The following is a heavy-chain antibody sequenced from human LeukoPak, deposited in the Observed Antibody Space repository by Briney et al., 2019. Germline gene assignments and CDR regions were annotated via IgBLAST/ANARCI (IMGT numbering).Heavy chain of an antibody. CDR3: AKSTTVTQRGYFDY. CDR1: GFTFSSYG. CDR2: ISYDGSNK. Sequence: PGGSLRLSCAASGFTFSSYGMHGVRQAPAKGLEWVAIISYDGSNKYYADSVKGRFTISRDNSKNTLYLQMNSLRAEDTAVYYCAKSTTVTQRGYFDYWGQGTLVTVSS. J-gene: IGHJ4*02. D-gene: IGHD4-17*01. V-gene: IGHV3-30*18.